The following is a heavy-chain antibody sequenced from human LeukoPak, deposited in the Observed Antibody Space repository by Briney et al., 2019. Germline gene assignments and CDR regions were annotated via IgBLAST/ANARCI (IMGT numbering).Heavy chain of an antibody. D-gene: IGHD5-12*01. CDR3: AKGRIVATISVNWFDP. CDR1: GFTFSSYG. CDR2: ISYDGSNK. V-gene: IGHV3-30*18. Sequence: GGSLRLSCAASGFTFSSYGMHWVRQAPGKGLEWVAVISYDGSNKYYADSVKGRFTISRDSSKNTLYLQMNSLRAEDTAVYYCAKGRIVATISVNWFDPWGQGTLVTVSS. J-gene: IGHJ5*02.